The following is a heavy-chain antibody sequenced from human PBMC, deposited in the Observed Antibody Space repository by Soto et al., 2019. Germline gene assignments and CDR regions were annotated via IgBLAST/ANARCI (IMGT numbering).Heavy chain of an antibody. V-gene: IGHV3-23*01. CDR2: ISGSGGST. J-gene: IGHJ5*02. CDR1: GFTFSRYA. Sequence: PGGSLRLSCAASGFTFSRYAMSWVRQAPGKGLEWVSAISGSGGSTYYADSVKGRFTISRDNSKNTLYLQMNSLRAEDTAVYYCASQEYSSSTHAWFDPWGQGTLVTVSS. CDR3: ASQEYSSSTHAWFDP. D-gene: IGHD6-6*01.